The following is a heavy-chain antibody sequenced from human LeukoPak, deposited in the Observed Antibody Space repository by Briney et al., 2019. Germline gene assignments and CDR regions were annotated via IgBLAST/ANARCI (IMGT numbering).Heavy chain of an antibody. Sequence: GGSLRLSCAASGFTFSSYWMSWVRQAPGKGLEWVANIKQDGSEKYYVDSVKGRFTISRDNAKNSLYLQMNSLRAEDTAVYYCARVYDDFWSGYYHLFDYWGQGTLVTVSS. J-gene: IGHJ4*02. V-gene: IGHV3-7*01. CDR2: IKQDGSEK. D-gene: IGHD3-3*01. CDR3: ARVYDDFWSGYYHLFDY. CDR1: GFTFSSYW.